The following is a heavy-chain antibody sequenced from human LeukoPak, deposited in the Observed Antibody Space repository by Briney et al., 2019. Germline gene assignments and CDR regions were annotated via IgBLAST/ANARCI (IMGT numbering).Heavy chain of an antibody. V-gene: IGHV4-4*07. CDR3: ARGPTAYCGSTTCSPYFDN. D-gene: IGHD2-2*01. CDR1: GGSISTYY. CDR2: IYTGGST. J-gene: IGHJ4*02. Sequence: SETLSLTCTVSGGSISTYYWSWIRQSAGKGLEWIERIYTGGSTNYNPSLESRVTMSINTPENHFSLSLSSVTAADTAMYYCARGPTAYCGSTTCSPYFDNWGQGTLVTVSS.